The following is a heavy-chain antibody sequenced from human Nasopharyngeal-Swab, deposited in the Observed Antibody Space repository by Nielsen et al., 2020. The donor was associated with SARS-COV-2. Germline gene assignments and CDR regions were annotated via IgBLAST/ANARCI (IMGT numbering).Heavy chain of an antibody. CDR3: AKGTITMVRGVIGWFDP. CDR1: GFTFSSYG. Sequence: GGSLRLSCAASGFTFSSYGMHWVRQAPGKGLEWVAVISYDGSNKYYADSVMGRFTISRDNSKNTLYLQMNSLRAEDTAVYYCAKGTITMVRGVIGWFDPWGQGTLVTVS. J-gene: IGHJ5*02. CDR2: ISYDGSNK. D-gene: IGHD3-10*01. V-gene: IGHV3-30*18.